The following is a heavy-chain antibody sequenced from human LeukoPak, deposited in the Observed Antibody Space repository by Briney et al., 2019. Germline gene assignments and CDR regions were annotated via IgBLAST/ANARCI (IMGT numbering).Heavy chain of an antibody. D-gene: IGHD6-13*01. V-gene: IGHV3-23*01. Sequence: GGSLRLSCAASGFTFSTYAMSWVRQAPGKGLEWVSGIRGSGDSTYYADSVKGRFTISRDNSKNTLYLQMNSLRAEDTALYFCAKYDSSWYERGYFDYWGQGTLVTVSS. CDR1: GFTFSTYA. CDR2: IRGSGDST. CDR3: AKYDSSWYERGYFDY. J-gene: IGHJ4*02.